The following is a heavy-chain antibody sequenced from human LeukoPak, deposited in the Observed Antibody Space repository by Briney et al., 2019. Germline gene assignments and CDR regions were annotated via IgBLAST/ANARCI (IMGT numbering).Heavy chain of an antibody. V-gene: IGHV4-4*02. D-gene: IGHD3-9*01. CDR3: ARVSWALRTGYYKDY. J-gene: IGHJ4*02. CDR2: IYHSGST. Sequence: SETLSLTCAVSGGSIRSDNWWSWVRQPPGKGLEWIAEIYHSGSTFYNPSLQSRVTISVDQFSLKLSSVTAADTAVYYCARVSWALRTGYYKDYWGQGTLVTVSS. CDR1: GGSIRSDNW.